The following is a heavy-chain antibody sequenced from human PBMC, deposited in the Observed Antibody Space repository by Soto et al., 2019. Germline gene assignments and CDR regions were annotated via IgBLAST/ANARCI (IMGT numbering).Heavy chain of an antibody. CDR1: GGSISSGGYY. Sequence: SETLSLTCSVSGGSISSGGYYWSWIRQHPGKGLEWIGYIYYSGSTYYNPSLKSRVTISVDTSKNQFSLKLSSVTAADTAVYYCARHHGGKHPGRRPFYYWGQGTLVTVSS. CDR3: ARHHGGKHPGRRPFYY. V-gene: IGHV4-31*03. J-gene: IGHJ4*02. D-gene: IGHD2-15*01. CDR2: IYYSGST.